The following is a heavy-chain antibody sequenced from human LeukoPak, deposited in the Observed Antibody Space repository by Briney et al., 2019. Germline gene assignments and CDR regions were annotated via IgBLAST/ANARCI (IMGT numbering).Heavy chain of an antibody. CDR2: NYPGDSDT. J-gene: IGHJ2*01. CDR1: GYSFTSYW. V-gene: IGHV5-51*01. Sequence: PGESLKISRKGSGYSFTSYWIGRVRQMPGKGVEWMGINYPGDSDTRYSPSFEGQATISADKSVSTAYLQWSSLKASDTAMYYCARRFQQYDYVWGSYRDDYWYFDLWGRGTLVTVSS. CDR3: ARRFQQYDYVWGSYRDDYWYFDL. D-gene: IGHD3-16*02.